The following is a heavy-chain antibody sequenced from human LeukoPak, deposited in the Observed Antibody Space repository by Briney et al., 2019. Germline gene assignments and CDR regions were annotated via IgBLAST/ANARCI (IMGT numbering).Heavy chain of an antibody. Sequence: GASVKVSCKASGYTFTSYGISWVRQAPGQGLEWMGWISAYNGNTNYAQKLQGRVTMTTDTSTSTAYMELRSLRSDDTAVYYCAAGESLWFGEPSFDYWGQGTLVTVSS. J-gene: IGHJ4*02. CDR1: GYTFTSYG. CDR3: AAGESLWFGEPSFDY. D-gene: IGHD3-10*01. CDR2: ISAYNGNT. V-gene: IGHV1-18*01.